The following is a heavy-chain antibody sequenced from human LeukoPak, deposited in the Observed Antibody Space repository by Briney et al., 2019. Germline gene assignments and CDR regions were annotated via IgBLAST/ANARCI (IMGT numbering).Heavy chain of an antibody. CDR3: ARGSNSVAY. Sequence: PSETLSLTCAVYGGSLSDFYWSWIRQPPGDGRGWGGGIRHSVDTIYSPSLKRRVTISVDTSKNQFSLNLSSVTAADTAVYYCARGSNSVAYWGQGTLVTVSS. V-gene: IGHV4-34*01. CDR1: GGSLSDFY. D-gene: IGHD4-23*01. J-gene: IGHJ4*02. CDR2: IRHSVDT.